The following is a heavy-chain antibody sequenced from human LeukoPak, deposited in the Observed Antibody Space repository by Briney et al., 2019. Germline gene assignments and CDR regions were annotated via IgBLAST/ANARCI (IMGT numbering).Heavy chain of an antibody. V-gene: IGHV4-31*03. D-gene: IGHD2-2*01. CDR2: IYYSGST. CDR3: ARTAGYCSSTSCYENYYYMDV. CDR1: GGSISSGGYY. Sequence: SETLSLTCTVSGGSISSGGYYWSWIRQHPGKGLEWIGYIYYSGSTYYNPSLKSRVTIPVDTSKNQFSLKLSSVTAADTAVYYCARTAGYCSSTSCYENYYYMDVWGKGTTVTVSS. J-gene: IGHJ6*03.